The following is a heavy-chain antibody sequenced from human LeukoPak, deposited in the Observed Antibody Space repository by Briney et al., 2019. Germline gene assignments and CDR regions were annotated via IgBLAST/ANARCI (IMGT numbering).Heavy chain of an antibody. J-gene: IGHJ4*02. V-gene: IGHV3-53*01. D-gene: IGHD2-15*01. CDR2: IYSDGST. CDR1: GFSVSSNY. CDR3: ARATPDN. Sequence: GGSLRLSCAASGFSVSSNYITWVRQAPGKGLEWVSVIYSDGSTKYADSVKARFTISRDNSKNTVYFQMNSLRVEDTAVYYCARATPDNWGQGTLVTVSS.